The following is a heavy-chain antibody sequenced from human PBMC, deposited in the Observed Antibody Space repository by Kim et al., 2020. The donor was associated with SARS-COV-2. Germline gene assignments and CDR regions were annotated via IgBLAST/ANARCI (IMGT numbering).Heavy chain of an antibody. J-gene: IGHJ4*02. Sequence: GGSLRLSCAASGFTVSSNYMSWVRQAPGKGLEWVSVIYSGGSTYYADSVKGRFTISRDNSKNTLYLQMNSLRAEDTAVYYCAHSTDGKYYFDYWGQGTLVTVSS. D-gene: IGHD1-26*01. V-gene: IGHV3-53*01. CDR2: IYSGGST. CDR3: AHSTDGKYYFDY. CDR1: GFTVSSNY.